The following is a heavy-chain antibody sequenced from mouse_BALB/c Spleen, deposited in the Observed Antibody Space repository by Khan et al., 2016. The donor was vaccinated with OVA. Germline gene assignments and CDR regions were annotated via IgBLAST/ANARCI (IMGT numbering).Heavy chain of an antibody. CDR1: GYSITSGYG. CDR2: IRYSGST. V-gene: IGHV3-2*02. CDR3: ARTARIKY. Sequence: EVQLQESGPGLVKPSQSLSLTCTVTGYSITSGYGWNWIRQFPGNKLEWMGYIRYSGSTNYNPSLKSRISITRDTSKNQFFMQLNSVTTEDTATYYCARTARIKYWGQGTTLTVSS. J-gene: IGHJ2*01. D-gene: IGHD1-2*01.